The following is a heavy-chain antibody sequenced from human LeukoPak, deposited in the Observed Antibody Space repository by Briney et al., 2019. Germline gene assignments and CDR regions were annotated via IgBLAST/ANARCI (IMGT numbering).Heavy chain of an antibody. CDR2: INPSGGST. Sequence: GASVKVSCKASGYTFTSYYMHWVRQAPGQGLEWMGIINPSGGSTSYAQKFQGRVTMTRDTSTSTVYMELSSLRSEGTAVYYCARDGALVPAAMAHYYYYYGMDVWGQGTTVTVSS. J-gene: IGHJ6*02. CDR1: GYTFTSYY. V-gene: IGHV1-46*01. CDR3: ARDGALVPAAMAHYYYYYGMDV. D-gene: IGHD2-2*01.